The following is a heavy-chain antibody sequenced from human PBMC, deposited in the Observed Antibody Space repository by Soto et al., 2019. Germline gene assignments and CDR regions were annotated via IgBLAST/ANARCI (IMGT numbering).Heavy chain of an antibody. CDR2: IDYSGST. CDR3: ARGRVVPGAIDYFDY. V-gene: IGHV4-31*03. CDR1: GGSVRSGAYY. J-gene: IGHJ4*02. D-gene: IGHD2-2*01. Sequence: SETLSLTCTVSGGSVRSGAYYWSWIRQLPGNGLEWIGNIDYSGSTYYTSSLKSRPIISLDTSKDQVSLKLSSVTAADTAVYYCARGRVVPGAIDYFDYWGQGTPVTVSS.